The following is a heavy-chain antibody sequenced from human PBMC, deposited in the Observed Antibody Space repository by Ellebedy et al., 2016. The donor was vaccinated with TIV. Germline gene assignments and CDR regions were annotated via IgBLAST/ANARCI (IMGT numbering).Heavy chain of an antibody. J-gene: IGHJ4*02. V-gene: IGHV3-66*01. CDR1: EFNVRTYY. Sequence: GESLKISCTASEFNVRTYYMTWVRQAPGKRLEWVSMINDGGTTYYADSVKDRFTIFRDTDKSRKTVILQMHNLGVEDTAVYYCATGACDYGNCYHIKYWGQGALVAVSS. CDR2: INDGGTT. CDR3: ATGACDYGNCYHIKY. D-gene: IGHD2-21*02.